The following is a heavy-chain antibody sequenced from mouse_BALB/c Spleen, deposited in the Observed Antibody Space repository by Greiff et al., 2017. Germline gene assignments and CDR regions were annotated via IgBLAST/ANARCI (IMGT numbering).Heavy chain of an antibody. Sequence: EVQVVESGPELVKPGASVKMSCKASGYTFTSYVMHWVKQKPGQGLEWIGYINPYNDGTKYNEKFKGKATLTSDKSSSTAYMELSSLTSEDSAVYYCANGYDGDYYAMDYWGQGTSVTVSS. V-gene: IGHV1-14*01. J-gene: IGHJ4*01. CDR2: INPYNDGT. CDR3: ANGYDGDYYAMDY. CDR1: GYTFTSYV. D-gene: IGHD2-2*01.